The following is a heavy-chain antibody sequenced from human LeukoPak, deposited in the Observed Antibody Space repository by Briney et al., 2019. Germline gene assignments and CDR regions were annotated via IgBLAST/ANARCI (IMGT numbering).Heavy chain of an antibody. D-gene: IGHD3-22*01. V-gene: IGHV3-20*04. CDR2: INWNGGST. CDR3: ARDLWSSGYYHPFDY. Sequence: PGGSLRLSCAASGFTFDDYGMSWVRQAPGKGLEWVSGINWNGGSTGYADSVKGRFTISRDNAKNSLYLQMNSLRAEDTALHYCARDLWSSGYYHPFDYWGQGTLVTVSS. J-gene: IGHJ4*02. CDR1: GFTFDDYG.